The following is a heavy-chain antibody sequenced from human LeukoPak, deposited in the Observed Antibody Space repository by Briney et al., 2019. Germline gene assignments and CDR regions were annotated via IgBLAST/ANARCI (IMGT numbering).Heavy chain of an antibody. J-gene: IGHJ1*01. V-gene: IGHV3-43*02. CDR3: AKDNQRGGFQH. Sequence: GGSLRLSCAASGFSFDDNAMYWVRQAPGKGLEWVSLISGDGATTYYADSVKGRFNISRDNSESSLYLQMNSLRIEDSALYYCAKDNQRGGFQHWGQGTLVTVSS. CDR1: GFSFDDNA. D-gene: IGHD3-16*01. CDR2: ISGDGATT.